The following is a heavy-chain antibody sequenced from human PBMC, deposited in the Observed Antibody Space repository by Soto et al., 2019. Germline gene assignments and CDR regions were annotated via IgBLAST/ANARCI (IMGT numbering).Heavy chain of an antibody. CDR1: GFSFSCCA. CDR2: ISNDGSRK. V-gene: IGHV3-30*18. Sequence: QVQLVESGGGVVQPGRSLRLSCAASGFSFSCCAMHWVRQAPGKGLEWVAIISNDGSRKYYADSVKGRFTISRDNSKNTLYLQMDSLRAEDMAVYYCAKDEGVGATLGLPDYWGQGTLVTVSS. J-gene: IGHJ4*02. D-gene: IGHD1-26*01. CDR3: AKDEGVGATLGLPDY.